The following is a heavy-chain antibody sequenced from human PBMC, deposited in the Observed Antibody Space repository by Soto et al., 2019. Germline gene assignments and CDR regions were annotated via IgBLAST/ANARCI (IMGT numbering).Heavy chain of an antibody. V-gene: IGHV1-18*01. Sequence: ASVKVSCKASGYTFTSYGISWVRQAPGQGLEWMGWISAYNGNTNYAQKLQGRVTMTTDTSTSTAYMELRSLRSDDTAVYYCARDREMATIADHFDYWGQGTLVTVSS. J-gene: IGHJ4*02. CDR1: GYTFTSYG. CDR2: ISAYNGNT. CDR3: ARDREMATIADHFDY. D-gene: IGHD5-12*01.